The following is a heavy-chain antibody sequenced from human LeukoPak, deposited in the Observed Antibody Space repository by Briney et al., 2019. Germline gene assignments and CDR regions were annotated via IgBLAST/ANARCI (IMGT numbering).Heavy chain of an antibody. J-gene: IGHJ4*02. CDR3: ARVEMATSYFDY. D-gene: IGHD5-24*01. CDR2: IIPIFGTA. Sequence: SVKVSCKASGYTFTSYGISWVRQAPGQGLEWMGGIIPIFGTANYAQKFQGRVTITADESTSTAYMELSSLRSEDTAVYYCARVEMATSYFDYWGQGTLVTVSS. CDR1: GYTFTSYG. V-gene: IGHV1-69*13.